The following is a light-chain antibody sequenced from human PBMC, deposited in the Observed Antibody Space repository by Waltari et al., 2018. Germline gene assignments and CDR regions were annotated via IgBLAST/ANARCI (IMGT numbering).Light chain of an antibody. V-gene: IGLV3-19*01. Sequence: SSELTQDSTVSVALGQTVKITCQGDSLRTYHASWYQQKPRQAPVLLIYGENKRPSGIPDRFSVSRSGNTASWTITGTQAGDEADYYCNSRDTTGYLGIFGGGTKLTVL. CDR1: SLRTYH. CDR3: NSRDTTGYLGI. CDR2: GEN. J-gene: IGLJ2*01.